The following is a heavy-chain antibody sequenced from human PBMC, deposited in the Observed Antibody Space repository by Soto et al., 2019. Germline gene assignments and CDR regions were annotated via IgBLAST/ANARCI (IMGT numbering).Heavy chain of an antibody. CDR2: ISGSGGST. CDR1: GFTFSSYA. CDR3: ARAGVMITFGGVIVPSGTGYYGMDV. V-gene: IGHV3-23*01. D-gene: IGHD3-16*02. J-gene: IGHJ6*02. Sequence: GGSLRLSCAASGFTFSSYAMSWVRQAPGKGLEWVSAISGSGGSTYYADSVKGRFTISRDNSKNTLYLQMNSLRAEDTAVYYCARAGVMITFGGVIVPSGTGYYGMDVWGQGTTVTVSS.